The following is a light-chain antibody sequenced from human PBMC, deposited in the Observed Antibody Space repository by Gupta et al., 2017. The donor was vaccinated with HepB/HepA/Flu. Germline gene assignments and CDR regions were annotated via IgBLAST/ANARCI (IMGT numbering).Light chain of an antibody. CDR2: DVS. CDR1: TSDVDSNKY. J-gene: IGLJ2*01. V-gene: IGLV2-14*03. CDR3: SSDTSTDTVV. Sequence: QSALTQPASVSGSPGQSITISCTATTSDVDSNKYVYWYQQHPGKAPKLIIFDVSNRPSGVSHRFSGSKSGNTASLTISGLQADDEADYYCSSDTSTDTVVFGGGTKLTVL.